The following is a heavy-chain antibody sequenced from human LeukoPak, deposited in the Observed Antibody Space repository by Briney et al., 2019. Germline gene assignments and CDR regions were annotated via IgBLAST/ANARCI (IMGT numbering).Heavy chain of an antibody. CDR1: GASLSAYY. V-gene: IGHV4-59*08. D-gene: IGHD2-15*01. CDR3: ARQCYGLDY. CDR2: IFYSGST. J-gene: IGHJ4*02. Sequence: PSETLSLTCTVSGASLSAYYWSWIRQPPGKGLEWIGYIFYSGSTNYNPSLSSRVTISVDLPKNQFSLKLDSVTAADTAIYYCARQCYGLDYWAQGTLVTVSS.